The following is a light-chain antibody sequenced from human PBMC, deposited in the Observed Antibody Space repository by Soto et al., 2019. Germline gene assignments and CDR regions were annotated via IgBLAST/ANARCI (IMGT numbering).Light chain of an antibody. V-gene: IGLV1-47*01. Sequence: QSVLTQPPSVSGAPGQRVTISCTNIGADFDVLWYQQLPGTAPKLLIYQNDQRPSGVPERFSGSKSGTSASLAINGLRPEDEADYYCAGWDESLSGVFGGGTKVTVL. CDR1: GADFD. CDR2: QND. J-gene: IGLJ3*02. CDR3: AGWDESLSGV.